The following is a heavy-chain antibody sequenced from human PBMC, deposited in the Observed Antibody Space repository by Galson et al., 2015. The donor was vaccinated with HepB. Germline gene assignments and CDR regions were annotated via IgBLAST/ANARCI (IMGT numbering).Heavy chain of an antibody. Sequence: PALVKPTQTLTLTCTVSGFSLSDARMGVSWIRQPPGKALEWLAHIFSNDEKSYSTSLKSRLTISKDTSKSQVVLTMTNMDPVDTATYYCARGRGGSSVLDWYFDLWGRGTLVTVSS. V-gene: IGHV2-26*01. CDR3: ARGRGGSSVLDWYFDL. CDR1: GFSLSDARMG. D-gene: IGHD6-6*01. CDR2: IFSNDEK. J-gene: IGHJ2*01.